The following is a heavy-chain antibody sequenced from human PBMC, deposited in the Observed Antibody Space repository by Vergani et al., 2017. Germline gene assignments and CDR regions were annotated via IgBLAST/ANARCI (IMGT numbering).Heavy chain of an antibody. J-gene: IGHJ3*02. D-gene: IGHD3-22*01. V-gene: IGHV3-7*01. CDR3: ARTTMIVVVIDDHDAFDI. CDR1: GFTFSSYW. Sequence: EVQLVESGGGLVQPGGSLRLSCAASGFTFSSYWMSWVLQAPGKGLEWVANIKQDGSEKYYVDSVKGRFTISRDNAKNSLYLQMNSLRAEDTAVYYCARTTMIVVVIDDHDAFDIWGQGTMVTVSS. CDR2: IKQDGSEK.